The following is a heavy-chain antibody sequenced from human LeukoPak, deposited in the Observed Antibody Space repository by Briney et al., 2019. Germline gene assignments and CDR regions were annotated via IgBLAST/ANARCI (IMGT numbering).Heavy chain of an antibody. CDR1: AYSISDGFV. V-gene: IGHV4-38-2*02. CDR2: IYHSGTT. J-gene: IGHJ5*02. Sequence: SETLSLTCTVSAYSISDGFVWGFIRQPPGKGLEWIASIYHSGTTYYNPSLRSRITMSVDTSNNQFSLKLSPVTAADTAMYFCTRLSHVAGAPKVSWFDPWGQGTLVTVSS. D-gene: IGHD1-26*01. CDR3: TRLSHVAGAPKVSWFDP.